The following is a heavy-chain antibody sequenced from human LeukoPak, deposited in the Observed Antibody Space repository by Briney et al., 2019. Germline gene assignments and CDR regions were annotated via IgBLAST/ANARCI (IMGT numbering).Heavy chain of an antibody. CDR1: GDTFRSYV. CDR2: IMPLFNTP. V-gene: IGHV1-69*05. D-gene: IGHD3-9*01. Sequence: SVKVSCKASGDTFRSYVITRVRQAPGQGLEWMGGIMPLFNTPNYAQKFQGRVTITTDESTHTSYMELRGLRSEDTAVYYCATVDRYHFFMDVWGKGTTVTVSS. CDR3: ATVDRYHFFMDV. J-gene: IGHJ6*03.